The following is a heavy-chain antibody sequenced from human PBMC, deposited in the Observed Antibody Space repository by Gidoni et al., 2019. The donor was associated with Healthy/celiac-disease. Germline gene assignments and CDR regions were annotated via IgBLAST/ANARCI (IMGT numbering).Heavy chain of an antibody. Sequence: QVQLVESGGGVVQPGRSLRLSCAASGFTFISYAMHWVRQAPGKGLEWVAVISYDGSNKYYADSVKGRFTISRDNSKNTLYLQMNSLRAEDTAVYYCARDTNPREGHGWYFDLWGRGTLVTVSS. D-gene: IGHD1-1*01. CDR2: ISYDGSNK. J-gene: IGHJ2*01. V-gene: IGHV3-30-3*01. CDR1: GFTFISYA. CDR3: ARDTNPREGHGWYFDL.